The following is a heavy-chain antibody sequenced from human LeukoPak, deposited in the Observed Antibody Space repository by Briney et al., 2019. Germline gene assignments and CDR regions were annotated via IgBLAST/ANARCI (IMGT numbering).Heavy chain of an antibody. Sequence: SETLSLTCTLSSPSISSSSYFWGWIRQPPGKGLEWIGSIYYSRNTYYNAYLKIQVSISIDTSKNQFSLKLTSVTAADTAVYYCARQTGSGLFILPGGQGTLVTVSS. D-gene: IGHD3/OR15-3a*01. CDR2: IYYSRNT. CDR1: SPSISSSSYF. V-gene: IGHV4-39*01. CDR3: ARQTGSGLFILP. J-gene: IGHJ4*02.